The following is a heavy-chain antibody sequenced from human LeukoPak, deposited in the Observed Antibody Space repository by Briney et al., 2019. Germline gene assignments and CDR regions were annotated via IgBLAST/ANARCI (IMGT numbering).Heavy chain of an antibody. CDR3: AKEGEYYDSSGYYYWLPFDY. Sequence: GGSLRLSCAASGFTFSSYAMSWVRQAPGKGLGWVSAICGSGGSTYYADSVKGRFTISRDNSKNTLYLQMNSLRAEDTAVYYCAKEGEYYDSSGYYYWLPFDYWGQGTLVTVSS. CDR1: GFTFSSYA. D-gene: IGHD3-22*01. J-gene: IGHJ4*02. V-gene: IGHV3-23*01. CDR2: ICGSGGST.